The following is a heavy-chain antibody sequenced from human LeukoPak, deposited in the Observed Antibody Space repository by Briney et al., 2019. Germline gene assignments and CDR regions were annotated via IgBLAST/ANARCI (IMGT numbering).Heavy chain of an antibody. D-gene: IGHD6-6*01. Sequence: EASVKVSCKASGYTFTSYGISWVRQAPGPGLEWMGWISAYNGNTNYAQKLQCRVTMTTDTSTSTAYMELRSLRSDDTAVYYCAASIAARPDAFDIWGQGTMVTVSS. CDR3: AASIAARPDAFDI. CDR1: GYTFTSYG. CDR2: ISAYNGNT. V-gene: IGHV1-18*01. J-gene: IGHJ3*02.